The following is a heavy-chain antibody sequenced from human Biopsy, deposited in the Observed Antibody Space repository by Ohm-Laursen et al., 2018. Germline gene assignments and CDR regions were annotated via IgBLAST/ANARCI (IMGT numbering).Heavy chain of an antibody. CDR1: EGTFSNYG. J-gene: IGHJ4*02. Sequence: ASVKVSCKAPEGTFSNYGISWVRQAPGQGLEWMGWISPYNGDTDYAQKLQGRVTMTTDTSTSTAYMDLRSLRSDDTAVYYCARDRWPHVTLLGLVVFDFWGQGTLVIVSS. CDR3: ARDRWPHVTLLGLVVFDF. V-gene: IGHV1-18*01. CDR2: ISPYNGDT. D-gene: IGHD3-3*01.